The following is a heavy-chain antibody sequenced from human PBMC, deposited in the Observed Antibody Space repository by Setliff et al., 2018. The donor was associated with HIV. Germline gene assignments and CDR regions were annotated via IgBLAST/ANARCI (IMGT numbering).Heavy chain of an antibody. CDR1: GYSFTNLG. J-gene: IGHJ4*02. D-gene: IGHD3-9*01. Sequence: GASVKVSCKASGYSFTNLGLNWVRQAPGQGLEWMGWISVYNGHTNFAQKLQDRVTMTTDTSTSTAYMELRSLRSDDTAVHYCARAYDVLTGYFDYWGQGTLVTVSS. CDR3: ARAYDVLTGYFDY. CDR2: ISVYNGHT. V-gene: IGHV1-18*01.